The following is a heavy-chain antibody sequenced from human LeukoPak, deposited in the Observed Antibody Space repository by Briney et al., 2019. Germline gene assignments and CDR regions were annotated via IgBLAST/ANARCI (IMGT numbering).Heavy chain of an antibody. CDR1: GYTITGDY. V-gene: IGHV1-2*02. J-gene: IGHJ4*02. D-gene: IGHD4/OR15-4a*01. Sequence: ASVNASCKASGYTITGDYMHWVRQAPGQGLEWMGWINPNSGGTNYAQKFQGRVTMTRDTSISTAYMELTRLRSDDTAVYYCARNDANYWVDYWGQGALVTVSS. CDR3: ARNDANYWVDY. CDR2: INPNSGGT.